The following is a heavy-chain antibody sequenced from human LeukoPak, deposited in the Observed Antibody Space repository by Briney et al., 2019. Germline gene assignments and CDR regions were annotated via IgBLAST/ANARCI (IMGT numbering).Heavy chain of an antibody. CDR2: IYPGDSDT. CDR1: GYSFTSYW. J-gene: IGHJ4*02. V-gene: IGHV5-51*01. Sequence: GESLKISCKGSGYSFTSYWIGWVRPMPGKGLEWMGIIYPGDSDTRYSPSFQGQVTISADKSISTAYLQWSSLKASDTAMYYCARQFYGSGSYYNVPFDYWGQGTLVTVSS. D-gene: IGHD3-10*01. CDR3: ARQFYGSGSYYNVPFDY.